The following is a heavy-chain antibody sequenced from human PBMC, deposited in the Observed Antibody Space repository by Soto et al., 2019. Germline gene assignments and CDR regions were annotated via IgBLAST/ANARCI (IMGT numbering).Heavy chain of an antibody. CDR1: GDSITSGSYS. CDR3: ARGGAVRPYGHVSLVC. CDR2: IHVTGYT. V-gene: IGHV4-30-2*01. D-gene: IGHD4-4*01. Sequence: SETLSLTCSVSGDSITSGSYSWSWIRQAPGKGLEWIGNIHVTGYTSFSPSLKRRLSMSVDTSQNQFSLYLNSVTAADTAVYYCARGGAVRPYGHVSLVCWGQGALVTV. J-gene: IGHJ4*02.